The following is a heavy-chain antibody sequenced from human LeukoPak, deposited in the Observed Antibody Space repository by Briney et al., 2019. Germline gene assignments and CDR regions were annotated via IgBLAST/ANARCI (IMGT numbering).Heavy chain of an antibody. CDR3: ARIAYGYGYDY. D-gene: IGHD5-18*01. V-gene: IGHV3-7*01. J-gene: IGHJ4*02. CDR2: INQDESGK. CDR1: GFTFSSYW. Sequence: GGSLRLSCVASGFTFSSYWMSWVRQAPGKRLEWVANINQDESGKYYADSVQGRFTISRDNAKNSLYLQMNSLRVEDTTVFYCARIAYGYGYDYWGQGTLVTVSS.